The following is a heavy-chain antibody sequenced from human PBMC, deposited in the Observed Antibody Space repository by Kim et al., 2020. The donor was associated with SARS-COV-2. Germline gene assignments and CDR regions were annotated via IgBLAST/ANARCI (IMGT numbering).Heavy chain of an antibody. Sequence: GGSLRLSCAASGFTFSSYGMHWVRQAPGKGLEWVAVISYDGSNKYYAYSVKGRFTISRDNSKNTLYLQMNSLRADDTAVYYCAKGRGGSYYSAFDIWGQGTMVTVSS. D-gene: IGHD1-26*01. CDR2: ISYDGSNK. CDR1: GFTFSSYG. V-gene: IGHV3-30*18. J-gene: IGHJ3*02. CDR3: AKGRGGSYYSAFDI.